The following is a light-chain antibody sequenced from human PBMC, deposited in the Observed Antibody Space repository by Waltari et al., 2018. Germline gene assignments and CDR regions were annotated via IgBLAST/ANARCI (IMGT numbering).Light chain of an antibody. J-gene: IGKJ4*01. CDR3: QQSYSFPVT. V-gene: IGKV1-39*01. CDR2: AAS. CDR1: QSISNY. Sequence: RVTITCRAGQSISNYLNWYQQKPGKAPNLLIYAASSLQSGVPSRFSGSGSGTHFTLTISSLQPEDFATYFCQQSYSFPVTFGGGTKVEIK.